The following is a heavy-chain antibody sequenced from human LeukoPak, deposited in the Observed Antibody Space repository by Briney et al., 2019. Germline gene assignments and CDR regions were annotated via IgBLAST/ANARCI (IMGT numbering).Heavy chain of an antibody. Sequence: PGGSLRLSCAASGFTFSSYAMIWVRQAPGKGLEWVSTISGSSGSTYYADSVKGRFAISRDNSKNTLSLQMNSLRAEDTAVYYCASAGSGWSPFYFDYWGQGTLVTVSS. V-gene: IGHV3-23*01. D-gene: IGHD6-19*01. CDR2: ISGSSGST. CDR3: ASAGSGWSPFYFDY. CDR1: GFTFSSYA. J-gene: IGHJ4*02.